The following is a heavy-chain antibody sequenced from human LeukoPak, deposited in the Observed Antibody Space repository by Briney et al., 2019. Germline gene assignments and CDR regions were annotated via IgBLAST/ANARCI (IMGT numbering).Heavy chain of an antibody. CDR1: GFTFSSYA. CDR2: ISGSGCST. J-gene: IGHJ6*02. V-gene: IGHV3-23*01. CDR3: ALLTPTANIVVVPMDV. Sequence: GGSLRLSCAASGFTFSSYAMSWVRQAPGKGLEWVSAISGSGCSTYYADSVKGRFTISRDNSKNTLYLQMNSLRAEDTAVYYCALLTPTANIVVVPMDVWGQGTTVTVSS. D-gene: IGHD2-2*01.